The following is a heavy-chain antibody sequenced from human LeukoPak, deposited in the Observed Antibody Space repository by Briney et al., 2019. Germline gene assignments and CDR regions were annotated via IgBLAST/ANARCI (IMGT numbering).Heavy chain of an antibody. V-gene: IGHV4-34*01. CDR2: IDQSGST. Sequence: SETLSLTCAVYGGSFSGYYCHWIRQPPGKGLEWIGEIDQSGSTSYNPSLKSRVTMSVDTSKNQFSLKLTSLTAADTAVYYCARGQVDTAKIGDYWGQGTLVTVSS. CDR1: GGSFSGYY. D-gene: IGHD5-18*01. CDR3: ARGQVDTAKIGDY. J-gene: IGHJ4*02.